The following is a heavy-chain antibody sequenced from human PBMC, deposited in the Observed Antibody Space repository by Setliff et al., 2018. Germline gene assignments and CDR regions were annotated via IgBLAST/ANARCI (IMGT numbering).Heavy chain of an antibody. V-gene: IGHV1-2*02. Sequence: GASVKVSCKASGHIFRDYYIHWVRQAPGQGLEWMGWINPNSGGREYAEAFQGRVTMTGDTSIRTAFMELSGLTSDDTAVYYCAGPFDVGPYPRPIDGLDLWGQGTRVTV. CDR2: INPNSGGR. J-gene: IGHJ3*01. CDR3: AGPFDVGPYPRPIDGLDL. CDR1: GHIFRDYY. D-gene: IGHD3-9*01.